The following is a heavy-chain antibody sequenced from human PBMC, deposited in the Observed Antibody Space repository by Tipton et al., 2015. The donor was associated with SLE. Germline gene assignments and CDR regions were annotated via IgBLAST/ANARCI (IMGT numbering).Heavy chain of an antibody. CDR1: GFTFSSYE. V-gene: IGHV3-48*03. Sequence: SLRLSCAGSGFTFSSYEMNWVRQAPGKGLEWVAYISNSANNIYYAASVRGRFTISRDNAKNALFLQLNSLRAEDTAVYYCARDRYYFDSSDYYSYYYMDVWGKGATVTVSS. CDR3: ARDRYYFDSSDYYSYYYMDV. D-gene: IGHD3-22*01. CDR2: ISNSANNI. J-gene: IGHJ6*03.